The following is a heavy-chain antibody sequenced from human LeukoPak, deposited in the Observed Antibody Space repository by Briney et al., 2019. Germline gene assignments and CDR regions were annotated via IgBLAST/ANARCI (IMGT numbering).Heavy chain of an antibody. CDR2: IKSKTDGGTT. CDR1: GFTFSNAW. Sequence: GGSLRLSCAASGFTFSNAWLNWVRHAPGKGLEWVGHIKSKTDGGTTDYAAPVKGGFTISRDDSKNTLFLQMNSLKTEDTAVYYCTLPWGSGSYYDYWGQGTLVTVPS. V-gene: IGHV3-15*01. CDR3: TLPWGSGSYYDY. D-gene: IGHD3-10*01. J-gene: IGHJ4*02.